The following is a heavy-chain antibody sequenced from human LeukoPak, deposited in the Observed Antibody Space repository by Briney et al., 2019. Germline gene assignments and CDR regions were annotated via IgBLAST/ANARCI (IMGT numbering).Heavy chain of an antibody. V-gene: IGHV4-34*01. CDR2: VSHRGSS. D-gene: IGHD6-19*01. CDR1: GASISSYY. J-gene: IGHJ4*02. Sequence: PSETLSLTCTVSGASISSYYWSWIRQPPGKGLEWIGQVSHRGSSNYNPSLKSRVTISVDTSKNQFSLKLSSVTAADTAVYYCATTYSSGGVGFDYWGQGTLVTVSS. CDR3: ATTYSSGGVGFDY.